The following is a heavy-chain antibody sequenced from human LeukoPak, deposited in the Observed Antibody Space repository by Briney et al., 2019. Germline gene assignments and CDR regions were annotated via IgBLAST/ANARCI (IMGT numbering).Heavy chain of an antibody. J-gene: IGHJ6*02. CDR1: GFTFSSYG. D-gene: IGHD2-15*01. Sequence: GGSLRLSCAASGFTFSSYGMHWVRQAPGKGLEWVAVISYDGSNKYYADSVKGRFTISRDNSKNTLYLQMNSLRAEDTAVYYCAREGYCSGGSCYTYYYNGMDVWGQGTTVTVSS. CDR3: AREGYCSGGSCYTYYYNGMDV. CDR2: ISYDGSNK. V-gene: IGHV3-30*03.